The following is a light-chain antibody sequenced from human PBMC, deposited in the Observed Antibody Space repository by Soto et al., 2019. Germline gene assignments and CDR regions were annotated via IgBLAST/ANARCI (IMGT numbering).Light chain of an antibody. Sequence: QSALTQPASVSGSPGQSITISCTGTSSDVGSYKYVSWYQQHPGKAPKLMIYEVSNRPSGVSNRFSGSKSGNTASLTISGLQSEDEADYHCSSFTSSITYVFGTGTQLTVL. V-gene: IGLV2-14*01. CDR1: SSDVGSYKY. J-gene: IGLJ1*01. CDR3: SSFTSSITYV. CDR2: EVS.